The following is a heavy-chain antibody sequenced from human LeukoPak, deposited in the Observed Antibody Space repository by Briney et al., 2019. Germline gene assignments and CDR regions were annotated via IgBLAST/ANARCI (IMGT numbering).Heavy chain of an antibody. J-gene: IGHJ4*02. CDR2: MYLSGTT. CDR1: GDSINSLDL. Sequence: SSGTLSLTCTVSGDSINSLDLWSWVCQPPGKGLEWIGEMYLSGTTHSNPSVKSRVTISIDKSKNQFFLNLRSVTAADTAVYYCAGLVGRYSSGLYYYYFDYWGQGTLVTVSS. V-gene: IGHV4-4*02. CDR3: AGLVGRYSSGLYYYYFDY. D-gene: IGHD3-22*01.